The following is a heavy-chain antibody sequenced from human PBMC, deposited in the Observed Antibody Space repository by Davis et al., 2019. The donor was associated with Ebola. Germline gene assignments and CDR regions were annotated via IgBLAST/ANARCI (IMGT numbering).Heavy chain of an antibody. J-gene: IGHJ4*02. D-gene: IGHD6-13*01. CDR3: ARDFGLAAAGTAFDY. V-gene: IGHV1-69*04. CDR1: GGTFSSYT. Sequence: SVKVSCKASGGTFSSYTISWVRQAPGQGLEWMGRIIPILGIANYAQKFQGRVTITADKSTSTAYMELSSLRSEDTAVYYCARDFGLAAAGTAFDYWGQGTLVTVSS. CDR2: IIPILGIA.